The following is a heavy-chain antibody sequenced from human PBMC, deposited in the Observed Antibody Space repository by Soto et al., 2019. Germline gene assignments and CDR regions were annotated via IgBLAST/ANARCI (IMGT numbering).Heavy chain of an antibody. D-gene: IGHD6-13*01. CDR2: ISGSGSVT. J-gene: IGHJ4*02. Sequence: EVQLLESGGGLVKPGGSLRLSCAASGFTFRSYGLSWVRQAPGKGLEWDSDISGSGSVTNYADSVKGRFTISRDNSNNTLSLQMDSLRAEDTAVYYCAKGGVAAARGYFDHWGQGTRVTVSS. V-gene: IGHV3-23*01. CDR3: AKGGVAAARGYFDH. CDR1: GFTFRSYG.